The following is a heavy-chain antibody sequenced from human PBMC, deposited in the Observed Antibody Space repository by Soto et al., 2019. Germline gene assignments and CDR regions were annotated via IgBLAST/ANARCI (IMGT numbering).Heavy chain of an antibody. Sequence: QVQLVESGGGVVHPGRSLSLSCAGSGFMFSNNGMHWVRRAPGKGLEWVAFISYDGSETFYADSVKCRFTISRDNSKSTLFLHMSSLKNEDTAVYYCSITSVADASFDYWGQGTLVTVSS. V-gene: IGHV3-30*03. D-gene: IGHD4-4*01. CDR2: ISYDGSET. CDR3: SITSVADASFDY. CDR1: GFMFSNNG. J-gene: IGHJ4*02.